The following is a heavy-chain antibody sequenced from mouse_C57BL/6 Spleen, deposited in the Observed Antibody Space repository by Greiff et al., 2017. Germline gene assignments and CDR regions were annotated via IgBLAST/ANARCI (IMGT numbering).Heavy chain of an antibody. D-gene: IGHD1-1*01. CDR2: IDPSDSYN. J-gene: IGHJ2*01. V-gene: IGHV1-50*01. Sequence: VQLQQPGAELVKPGASVKLSCKASGYTFTSYWMQWVKQRPGQGLEWIGEIDPSDSYNNYNQKFKGKATLTVDTSSSTAYMQLSSLTSEDSAVYYCARWYYYGSSYFDYWGQGTTLTVSS. CDR3: ARWYYYGSSYFDY. CDR1: GYTFTSYW.